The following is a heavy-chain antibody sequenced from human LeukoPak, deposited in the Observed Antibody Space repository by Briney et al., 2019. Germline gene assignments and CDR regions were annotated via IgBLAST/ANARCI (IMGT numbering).Heavy chain of an antibody. CDR1: GFTFSSYG. V-gene: IGHV3-30*03. Sequence: GGSLRLSCAASGFTFSSYGMHWVRQAPGKGLEWVAVISSDGSNKYYADSVKGRFTISRDNSKNTLCLQMNSLRAEDTAVYYCARGGRGSSWFDNWGQGTLVTVSS. J-gene: IGHJ4*02. D-gene: IGHD6-13*01. CDR3: ARGGRGSSWFDN. CDR2: ISSDGSNK.